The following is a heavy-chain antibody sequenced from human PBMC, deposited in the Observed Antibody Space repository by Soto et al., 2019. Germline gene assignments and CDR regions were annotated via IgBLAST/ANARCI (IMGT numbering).Heavy chain of an antibody. J-gene: IGHJ6*02. V-gene: IGHV1-69*06. CDR2: IIPIFGTA. D-gene: IGHD3-3*01. CDR3: ARAADTYYDFWSGYYRVYYYYGMDV. Sequence: ASVKVSCKASGGTFSSYAISWVRQAPGQGLEWMGGIIPIFGTANYAQKFQGRVTITADKSTSTAYMELSSLRSEDTAVYYCARAADTYYDFWSGYYRVYYYYGMDVWGQGTTVTVS. CDR1: GGTFSSYA.